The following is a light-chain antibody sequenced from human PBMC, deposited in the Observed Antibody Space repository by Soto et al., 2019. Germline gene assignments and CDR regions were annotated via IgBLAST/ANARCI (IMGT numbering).Light chain of an antibody. J-gene: IGKJ1*01. CDR2: DAS. CDR3: QQYMSYPWT. Sequence: IQMTQSQYSLSASVGDIVTITCQASQNINNYLNWYQQKPGRAPKLLIYDASNLERGVPSRFSGSGSGTEFTLTISSLQPDDFATYYCQQYMSYPWTFGQGTKVDIK. V-gene: IGKV1-33*01. CDR1: QNINNY.